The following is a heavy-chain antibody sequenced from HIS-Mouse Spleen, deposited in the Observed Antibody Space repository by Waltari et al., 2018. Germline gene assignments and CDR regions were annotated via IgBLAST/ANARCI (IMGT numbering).Heavy chain of an antibody. V-gene: IGHV4-39*07. CDR1: GGSISSISYY. J-gene: IGHJ2*01. D-gene: IGHD6-13*01. CDR3: AREIPYSSSWYDWYFDL. CDR2: IYYSGST. Sequence: QLQLQESGPGLVKPSATLSLTCTVSGGSISSISYYWGWLRQPQGKGLEWIGSIYYSGSTYYNPSLKSRVTISVDTSKNQFSLKLSSVTAADTAVYYCAREIPYSSSWYDWYFDLWGRGTLVTVSS.